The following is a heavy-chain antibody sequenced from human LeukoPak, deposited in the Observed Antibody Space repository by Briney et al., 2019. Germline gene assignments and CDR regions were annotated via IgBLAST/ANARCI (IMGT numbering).Heavy chain of an antibody. CDR1: EFSVGSNY. J-gene: IGHJ4*02. CDR3: VTETTVTAWGY. D-gene: IGHD4-17*01. Sequence: GGSLRLSCAASEFSVGSNYMTWVRQAPGKGLEWVSLIYSGGSTYYADSVKGRFTISRDNSKNTLYLQMNSLRAEDTAVYYCVTETTVTAWGYWGQGTLVTVSS. CDR2: IYSGGST. V-gene: IGHV3-66*01.